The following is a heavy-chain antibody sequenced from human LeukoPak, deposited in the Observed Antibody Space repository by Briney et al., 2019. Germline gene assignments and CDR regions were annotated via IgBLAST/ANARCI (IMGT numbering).Heavy chain of an antibody. J-gene: IGHJ4*02. D-gene: IGHD5-18*01. Sequence: MPSETLSLTCTVSGGSISSYYWSWIRQPPGKGLEWIGYIYYSGSTNYNPSLKSPVTISVGTSKNQFSLKLSSVTAADTAVYYCARGGGRGYSYVTFDYWGQGTLVTVSS. CDR1: GGSISSYY. CDR3: ARGGGRGYSYVTFDY. V-gene: IGHV4-59*08. CDR2: IYYSGST.